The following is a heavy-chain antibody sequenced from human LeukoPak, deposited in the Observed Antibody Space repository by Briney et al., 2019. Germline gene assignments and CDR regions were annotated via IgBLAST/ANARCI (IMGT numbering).Heavy chain of an antibody. J-gene: IGHJ3*02. CDR3: ARDDNAFDI. CDR1: GFIVSDNY. Sequence: PGGSLRLSCAASGFIVSDNYMAWVRQAPGKELEWVSLIYSGGDTHYAASVRGRFTISRDNSRNTLYLQMDSLRAEDTALYYCARDDNAFDIWGQGTMVTVSS. V-gene: IGHV3-53*01. CDR2: IYSGGDT.